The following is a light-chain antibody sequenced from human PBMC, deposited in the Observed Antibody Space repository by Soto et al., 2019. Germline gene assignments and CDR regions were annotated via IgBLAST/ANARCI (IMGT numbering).Light chain of an antibody. J-gene: IGKJ2*01. CDR3: HQYDGAPHT. V-gene: IGKV3-20*01. CDR1: QSVSNNY. CDR2: GAT. Sequence: EIVLTQSPGTLSSSPGERATLSCRASQSVSNNYLAWYQQKPGQAPRLLIFGATIRATSIPDRFSGSGSGTDFTLTISRLEPEDCAVFYCHQYDGAPHTFGQGTKAEIK.